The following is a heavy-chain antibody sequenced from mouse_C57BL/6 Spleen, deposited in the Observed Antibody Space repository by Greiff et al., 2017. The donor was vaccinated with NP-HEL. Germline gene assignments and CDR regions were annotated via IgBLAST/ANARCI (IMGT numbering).Heavy chain of an antibody. J-gene: IGHJ3*01. Sequence: VQLKESGPGMVKPSQSLSLTCTVTGYSITSGYDWHWIRHFPGNKLEWMGYISYSGSTNYNPSLKSRISITHDTSKNHFFLKLNSVTTEDTATFYCARGGVYDGYPFAYWGQGTLVTVSA. CDR1: GYSITSGYD. V-gene: IGHV3-1*01. CDR3: ARGGVYDGYPFAY. D-gene: IGHD2-3*01. CDR2: ISYSGST.